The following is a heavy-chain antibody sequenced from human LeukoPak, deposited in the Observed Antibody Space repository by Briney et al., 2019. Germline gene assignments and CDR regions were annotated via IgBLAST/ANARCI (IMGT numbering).Heavy chain of an antibody. Sequence: SQTLSLTCTVSGGSMTGSYWSWIRQSPGKGLEWIGYIYYSGSTNYNPSLKSRVTISVDTSKNQFSLKLSSVTAADTAVYYCARAGVPAAIQVVGWFDPWGQGTLVTVSS. J-gene: IGHJ5*02. CDR1: GGSMTGSY. CDR2: IYYSGST. V-gene: IGHV4-59*01. CDR3: ARAGVPAAIQVVGWFDP. D-gene: IGHD2-2*02.